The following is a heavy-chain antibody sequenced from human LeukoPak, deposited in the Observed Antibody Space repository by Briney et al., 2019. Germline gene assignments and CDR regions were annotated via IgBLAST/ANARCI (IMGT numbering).Heavy chain of an antibody. D-gene: IGHD3-10*01. J-gene: IGHJ4*02. CDR1: GFTFSDYY. CDR2: ISSSGSTI. CDR3: ARDLDYYGSGSYYFY. Sequence: GGPLRLSCAASGFTFSDYYMSWIRQAPGKGLEWVSYISSSGSTIYYADSVKGRFTISRDNAKNSLYLQMNSPRAEDTAVYYCARDLDYYGSGSYYFYWGQGTLVTVSS. V-gene: IGHV3-11*01.